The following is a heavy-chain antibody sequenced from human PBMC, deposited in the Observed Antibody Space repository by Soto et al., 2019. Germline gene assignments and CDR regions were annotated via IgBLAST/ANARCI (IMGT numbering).Heavy chain of an antibody. CDR1: GFSFSNYN. J-gene: IGHJ4*02. Sequence: GGSLRLSCVASGFSFSNYNMNWVRQAPGKGLEWVSYITDSSDTVHYADSVRGRFTISRDNARNSLSLQMNSLRADDTAVYYCARESEDLTSNFDYWGQGTLVTVSS. CDR3: ARESEDLTSNFDY. V-gene: IGHV3-48*04. CDR2: ITDSSDTV.